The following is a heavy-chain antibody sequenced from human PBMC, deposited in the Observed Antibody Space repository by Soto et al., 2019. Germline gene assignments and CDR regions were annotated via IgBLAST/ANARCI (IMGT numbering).Heavy chain of an antibody. CDR2: INAGNGNT. CDR3: ARLAAIYCSSTSCYTSYFDY. V-gene: IGHV1-3*01. J-gene: IGHJ4*02. CDR1: GYTFTSYA. Sequence: ASVKVSCKASGYTFTSYAMHWVRQAPGQRLEWMGWINAGNGNTKYSQKFQGRVTITRDTSASTAYMELSSLRSEDTAVYYCARLAAIYCSSTSCYTSYFDYWGQGTLVTVSS. D-gene: IGHD2-2*02.